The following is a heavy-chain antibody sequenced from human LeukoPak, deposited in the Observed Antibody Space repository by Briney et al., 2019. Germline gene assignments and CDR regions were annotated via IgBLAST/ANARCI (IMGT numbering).Heavy chain of an antibody. V-gene: IGHV4-31*03. D-gene: IGHD5-12*01. CDR2: IYYSGST. J-gene: IGHJ6*02. Sequence: TLSLTCTVSGGSISSGGYYWGWLRQHPGKGLEWIGYIYYSGSTYYNPSLKSRVTISVDTSKNQFSLKLSSVTAADTAVYYCARYSGYYYYYYGMDVWGQGTTVTVSS. CDR3: ARYSGYYYYYYGMDV. CDR1: GGSISSGGYY.